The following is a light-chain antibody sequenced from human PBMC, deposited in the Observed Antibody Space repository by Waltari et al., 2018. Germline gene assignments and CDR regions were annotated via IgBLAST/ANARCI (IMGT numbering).Light chain of an antibody. V-gene: IGKV3-20*01. Sequence: EVVLTPSPGTLSLSPGARATLSCRASQSISKYLVWYQQRPGQAPRLLIYAASTRATGIPDRFSGSGSGTDFSLTISRLEPEDFAVYYCQNHERLPATFGQGTKVEIK. CDR3: QNHERLPAT. CDR2: AAS. J-gene: IGKJ1*01. CDR1: QSISKY.